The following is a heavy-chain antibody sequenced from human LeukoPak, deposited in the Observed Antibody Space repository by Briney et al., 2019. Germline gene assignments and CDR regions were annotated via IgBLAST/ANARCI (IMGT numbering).Heavy chain of an antibody. V-gene: IGHV4-34*01. Sequence: SETLSLTCAVYGGSFSGYYWSWIRQPPGKGLEWIGEINHSGSTNYNPSLKSRVTISVDTFKNQFSLKLSSVTAADTAVYYCARGRFGYCSSTSCPPRGRFDPWGQGTLVTVSS. D-gene: IGHD2-2*01. CDR1: GGSFSGYY. CDR3: ARGRFGYCSSTSCPPRGRFDP. J-gene: IGHJ5*02. CDR2: INHSGST.